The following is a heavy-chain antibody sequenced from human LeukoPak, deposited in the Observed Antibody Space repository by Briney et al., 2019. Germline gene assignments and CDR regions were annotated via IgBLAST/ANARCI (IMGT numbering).Heavy chain of an antibody. CDR3: ARSHSGYCGGGSCYYYYYGMDV. CDR2: MNPNSGNT. D-gene: IGHD2-15*01. CDR1: GYTFTSYD. V-gene: IGHV1-8*01. J-gene: IGHJ6*02. Sequence: ASVKVSCKASGYTFTSYDINWVRQATGQGLEWMGWMNPNSGNTGYAQKFQGRVTMTGNTSISTAYMELSSLRSEDTVVYYCARSHSGYCGGGSCYYYYYGMDVWGQGTTVTVSS.